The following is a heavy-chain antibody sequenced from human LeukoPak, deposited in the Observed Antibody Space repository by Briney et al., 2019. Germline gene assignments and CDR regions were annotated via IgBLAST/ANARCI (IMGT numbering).Heavy chain of an antibody. D-gene: IGHD3-9*01. CDR2: ISYDGSNK. V-gene: IGHV3-30*18. J-gene: IGHJ3*02. CDR3: AKVAILRYFDWSIDAFDI. Sequence: PGRSLRLSCAASGFTFSSYGMHWVRQAPGKGLEWVAVISYDGSNKYYADSVKGRFTISRDNSKNTLYLQMNSLRAEDTAVYYCAKVAILRYFDWSIDAFDIWGQGTMVTVSS. CDR1: GFTFSSYG.